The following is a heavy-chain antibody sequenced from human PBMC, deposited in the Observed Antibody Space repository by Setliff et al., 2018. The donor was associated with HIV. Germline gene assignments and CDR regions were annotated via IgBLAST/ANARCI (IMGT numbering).Heavy chain of an antibody. Sequence: GASVKVSCKASGYTFTGHYMHWVRQAPGQGLEWMGWINPSSGGTNYAQKFQGRVTLTRDTSISTAYMELSRLRSDDTAVYYCARDGRYCSGGSCFTNRASYYYYYMDVWGEGTTVTVSS. CDR3: ARDGRYCSGGSCFTNRASYYYYYMDV. CDR1: GYTFTGHY. D-gene: IGHD2-15*01. J-gene: IGHJ6*03. V-gene: IGHV1-2*02. CDR2: INPSSGGT.